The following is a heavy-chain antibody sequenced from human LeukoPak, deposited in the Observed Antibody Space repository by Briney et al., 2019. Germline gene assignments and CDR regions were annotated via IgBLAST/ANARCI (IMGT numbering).Heavy chain of an antibody. CDR3: AKGFDSSGHMGAYYFDY. CDR1: GFTFSSYG. V-gene: IGHV3-30*02. Sequence: GGSLRLSCAASGFTFSSYGMHWVRQAPGKGLEWVAFIRYDGSNKYYADSVKGRFTISRDNSKNTLYLQMNSLRAEDTAVYYCAKGFDSSGHMGAYYFDYWGQGTLVTVSS. CDR2: IRYDGSNK. D-gene: IGHD3-22*01. J-gene: IGHJ4*02.